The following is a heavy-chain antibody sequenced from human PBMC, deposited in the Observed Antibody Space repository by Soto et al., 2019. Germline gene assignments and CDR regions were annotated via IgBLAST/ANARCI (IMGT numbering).Heavy chain of an antibody. CDR2: IYHSGST. V-gene: IGHV4-39*07. CDR1: GGSVSSGDYY. D-gene: IGHD3-22*01. J-gene: IGHJ5*02. CDR3: ARAVSGYYTNWFDP. Sequence: SETLSLTCTVSGGSVSSGDYYWCWIRQPPGKGLEWIGEIYHSGSTNYNPSLKSRVTISVDKSKNQFSLKLSSVTAADTAVYYCARAVSGYYTNWFDPWGQGTLVTVSS.